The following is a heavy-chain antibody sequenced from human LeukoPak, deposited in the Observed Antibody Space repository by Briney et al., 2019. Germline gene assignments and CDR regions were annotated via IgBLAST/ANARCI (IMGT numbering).Heavy chain of an antibody. D-gene: IGHD2-8*01. V-gene: IGHV3-9*01. CDR1: GFSLDGYA. CDR3: TKGPACSNGVCHYYLDT. Sequence: GGSLRLSCAASGFSLDGYAIHWVRQTPGKGLKWVLGIHWNSGYIAYGESARGRFTISRDNAKSSVYLQMNSLRPEDTALYFCTKGPACSNGVCHYYLDTWGQVALVTVSS. J-gene: IGHJ4*02. CDR2: IHWNSGYI.